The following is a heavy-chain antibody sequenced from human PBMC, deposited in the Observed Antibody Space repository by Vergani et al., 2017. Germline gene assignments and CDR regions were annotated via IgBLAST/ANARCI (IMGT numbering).Heavy chain of an antibody. CDR3: AKDSELAYPYFSDY. CDR1: GFNFPSFT. J-gene: IGHJ4*02. CDR2: IKFPPGEI. V-gene: IGHV3-21*04. D-gene: IGHD1-1*01. Sequence: EAYLVQSGGGLVTPGGSLRLSCAASGFNFPSFTMNWVRQAPGRGLEWISSIKFPPGEIFYADSVKGRFTISRDNSKNTLYLQMNSLRAEDTAVYYCAKDSELAYPYFSDYWGQGTLVTVSS.